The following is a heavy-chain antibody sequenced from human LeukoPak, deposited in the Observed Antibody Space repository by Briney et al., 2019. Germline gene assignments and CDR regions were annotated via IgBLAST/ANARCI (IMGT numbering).Heavy chain of an antibody. CDR1: GGSISSYY. CDR3: ASSYYYDSSGYLHDAFDI. D-gene: IGHD3-22*01. Sequence: QPSETLSLTCTVSGGSISSYYWSWIRQPPGKGLEWIGYIYTSGSTNYNPSLKSRVTISVDTSKHQFSLKLSSVTAADTAVYYCASSYYYDSSGYLHDAFDIWGQGTMVTVSS. J-gene: IGHJ3*02. V-gene: IGHV4-4*09. CDR2: IYTSGST.